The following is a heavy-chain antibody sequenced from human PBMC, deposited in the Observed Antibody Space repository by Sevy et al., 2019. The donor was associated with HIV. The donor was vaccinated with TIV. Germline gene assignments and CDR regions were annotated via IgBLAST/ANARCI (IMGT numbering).Heavy chain of an antibody. J-gene: IGHJ4*02. CDR2: INPSDVST. D-gene: IGHD3-16*01. Sequence: ASVKVSCKASGYTFNNYDMHWVRQAPGQGLEWMGIINPSDVSTVYAQKFQGRVTMTRDTSTSTVYMELSSLRSDDTAVYYCGRTSPRGGFDHWGQGALVTVSS. CDR1: GYTFNNYD. V-gene: IGHV1-46*02. CDR3: GRTSPRGGFDH.